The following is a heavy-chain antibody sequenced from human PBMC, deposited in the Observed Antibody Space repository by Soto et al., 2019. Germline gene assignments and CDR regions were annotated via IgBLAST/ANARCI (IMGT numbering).Heavy chain of an antibody. CDR1: GFTFSSYA. Sequence: GGSLRLSCAASGFTFSSYAMSWVRQAPGKGLEWVSAISGSGGSTYYADSVKGRFTISRDNSKNTLYLQMNSLRAEDTAVYYCARGTTPYDSSGYYPIDYWGQGTLVTVSS. J-gene: IGHJ4*02. V-gene: IGHV3-23*01. CDR3: ARGTTPYDSSGYYPIDY. CDR2: ISGSGGST. D-gene: IGHD3-22*01.